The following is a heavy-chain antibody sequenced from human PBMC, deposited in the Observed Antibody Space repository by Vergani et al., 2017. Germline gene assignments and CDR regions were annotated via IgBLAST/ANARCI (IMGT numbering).Heavy chain of an antibody. CDR2: IYTSGST. J-gene: IGHJ3*02. V-gene: IGHV4-4*07. D-gene: IGHD3-3*01. CDR3: ARELLRFLEWLPSQYRFDAFDI. CDR1: GGSISSYY. Sequence: VQLQESGPGLVKPSETLSLTCTVSGGSISSYYWSWIRQPAGKGLEWIGRIYTSGSTNYNPSLKSRVTMSVDTSKNQFSLKLSSGTAADTAVYYCARELLRFLEWLPSQYRFDAFDIWGQGTMVTVSS.